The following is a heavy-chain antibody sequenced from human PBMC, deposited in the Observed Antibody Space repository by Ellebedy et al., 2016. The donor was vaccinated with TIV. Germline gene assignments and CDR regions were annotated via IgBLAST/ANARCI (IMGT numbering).Heavy chain of an antibody. J-gene: IGHJ5*02. CDR1: GFNFRSYW. CDR2: IYQDGSFR. D-gene: IGHD1-26*01. CDR3: ARRGSYGDYAVQVNSWLDR. V-gene: IGHV3-7*01. Sequence: PGGSLRLSCEASGFNFRSYWMSWVRQAPGKGLEWVANIYQDGSFRYYVDSVKGRFTIASDNANNALFLQMNSLRAEDTAVYYCARRGSYGDYAVQVNSWLDRWGRGTLVTVSS.